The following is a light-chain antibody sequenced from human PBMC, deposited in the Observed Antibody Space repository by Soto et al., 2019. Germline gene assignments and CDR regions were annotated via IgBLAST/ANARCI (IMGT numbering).Light chain of an antibody. CDR3: AAWYDSLNAVV. CDR2: SNN. Sequence: QSVLTQPPSASGTPGQRVTISCSGSSSNIGSNTVNWYQQLPGTAPKLLIYSNNQRPSGVPDRFSGSKSGTSASLAISGLQSEDEADYYCAAWYDSLNAVVCGGGTKLTVL. J-gene: IGLJ2*01. CDR1: SSNIGSNT. V-gene: IGLV1-44*01.